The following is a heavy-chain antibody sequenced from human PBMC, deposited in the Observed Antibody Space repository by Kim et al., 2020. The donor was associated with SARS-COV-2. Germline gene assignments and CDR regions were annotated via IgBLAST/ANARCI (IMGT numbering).Heavy chain of an antibody. CDR3: ARDDRPPYDY. Sequence: TKYYTDSVKGGFTISRDNAKNSLYLQMNSLRAEDTAVYYCARDDRPPYDYWGQGTLVTVSS. V-gene: IGHV3-11*01. D-gene: IGHD3-22*01. CDR2: TK. J-gene: IGHJ4*02.